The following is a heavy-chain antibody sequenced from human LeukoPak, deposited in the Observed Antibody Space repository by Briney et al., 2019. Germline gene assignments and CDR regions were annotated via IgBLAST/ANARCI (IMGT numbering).Heavy chain of an antibody. J-gene: IGHJ4*02. CDR3: AKDKEYSSSSDFDY. V-gene: IGHV3-9*01. Sequence: PGRSLRLSCAASGFIFDDYAMHWVRQAPGKGLEWVSGISWNSGSIGYADSVKGRFTISRDNAKNSLYLQMNSLRAEDTALYYCAKDKEYSSSSDFDYWGQGTLVTVSS. CDR1: GFIFDDYA. D-gene: IGHD6-6*01. CDR2: ISWNSGSI.